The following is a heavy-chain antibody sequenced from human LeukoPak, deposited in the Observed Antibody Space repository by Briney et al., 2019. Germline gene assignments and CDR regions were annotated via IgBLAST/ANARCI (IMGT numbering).Heavy chain of an antibody. CDR1: GGSISSYY. J-gene: IGHJ5*02. Sequence: SETLSLTCTVSGGSISSYYWSWIRQPPGKGLEWIGYICYSGSTNYNPSLKSRVTISVDTSKNQFSLKLSSVTAADTAVYYCARAVAVAETVFDPWGQGTLVTVSS. V-gene: IGHV4-59*01. D-gene: IGHD6-19*01. CDR2: ICYSGST. CDR3: ARAVAVAETVFDP.